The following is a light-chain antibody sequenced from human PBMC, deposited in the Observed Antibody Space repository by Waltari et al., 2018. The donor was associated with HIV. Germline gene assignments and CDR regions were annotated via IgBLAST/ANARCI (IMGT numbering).Light chain of an antibody. V-gene: IGKV3-15*01. CDR1: QSIYNN. CDR2: GAS. Sequence: EIVMTQSPATLSVSPGERATLSCRASQSIYNNLAWYQQRPGQPPRLLIYGASTRATGIPARFSGSRSGTEFTLTISSLQSEDFAVYWCQQYDNWTLFTFGPVTKVEIK. CDR3: QQYDNWTLFT. J-gene: IGKJ3*01.